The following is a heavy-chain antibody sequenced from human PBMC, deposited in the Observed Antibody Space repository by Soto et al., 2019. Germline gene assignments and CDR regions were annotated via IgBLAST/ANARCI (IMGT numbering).Heavy chain of an antibody. CDR3: AKGLYASGWSFLDY. V-gene: IGHV3-30*18. D-gene: IGHD6-19*01. CDR2: SSYDGSNK. CDR1: GFMFSSYG. J-gene: IGHJ4*02. Sequence: QVQLVESGGGVVQPGRSLRLSCAASGFMFSSYGMHWVRQAPGKGLEWVALSSYDGSNKYYADSVKGRFTISRDNSKNTLYLQMNSLRAEDTAVYYCAKGLYASGWSFLDYWGQGTLVTVSS.